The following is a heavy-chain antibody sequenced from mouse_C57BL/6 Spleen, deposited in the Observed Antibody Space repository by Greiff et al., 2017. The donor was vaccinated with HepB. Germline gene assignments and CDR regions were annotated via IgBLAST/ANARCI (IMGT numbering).Heavy chain of an antibody. Sequence: EVQGVESGEGLVKPGGSLKLSCAASGFTFSSYAMSWVRQTPEKRLEWVAYISSGGDYIYYADTVKGRFTISRDNARNTLYLQMSSLKSEDTAMYYCTRLKGNYYYAMDYWGQGTSVTVSS. CDR3: TRLKGNYYYAMDY. V-gene: IGHV5-9-1*02. CDR2: ISSGGDYI. CDR1: GFTFSSYA. J-gene: IGHJ4*01.